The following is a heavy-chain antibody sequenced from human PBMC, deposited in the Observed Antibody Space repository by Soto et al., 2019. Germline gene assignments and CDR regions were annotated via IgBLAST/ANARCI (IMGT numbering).Heavy chain of an antibody. CDR3: AASSSVAAAGSFTF. CDR1: GDLFNNYA. V-gene: IGHV1-69*01. CDR2: ISPLLSTT. J-gene: IGHJ4*02. Sequence: QVQLVQAGAEVKEPGSSVKVSCKATGDLFNNYAFNWVRQAPGQGLEWMGRISPLLSTTTYAQKFQGRVTIGADELTTIVYLEVSTLESEDTAMYYCAASSSVAAAGSFTFWGQGTMVTVS. D-gene: IGHD6-13*01.